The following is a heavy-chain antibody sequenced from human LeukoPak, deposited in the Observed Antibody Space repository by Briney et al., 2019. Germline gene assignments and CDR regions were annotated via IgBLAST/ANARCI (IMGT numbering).Heavy chain of an antibody. CDR2: ISAYNGNT. J-gene: IGHJ5*02. Sequence: GASVKVSCKASGYTFTSYGISWVRQAPGQRLEWMGWISAYNGNTNYAQKLQGRVTMTTDTSTSTAYMELRSLRSDDAAVYYCAREGRDCSGGSCYSGNWFDPWGQGTLVTVSS. D-gene: IGHD2-15*01. CDR1: GYTFTSYG. V-gene: IGHV1-18*01. CDR3: AREGRDCSGGSCYSGNWFDP.